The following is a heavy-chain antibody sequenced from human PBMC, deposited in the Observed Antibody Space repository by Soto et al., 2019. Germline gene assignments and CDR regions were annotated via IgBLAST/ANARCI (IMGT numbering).Heavy chain of an antibody. D-gene: IGHD3-10*01. CDR2: ISGSGGST. Sequence: PGVSLRLACAAGGVTCSSYAMSWFRRAPGKGLEWVSAISGSGGSTYYADSVKGRVTISRDNSKNTLYLQMNSLRAEDTAVYYCAKDLVTMVRGVPPHWGQGTLVPVSS. CDR3: AKDLVTMVRGVPPH. V-gene: IGHV3-23*01. CDR1: GVTCSSYA. J-gene: IGHJ4*02.